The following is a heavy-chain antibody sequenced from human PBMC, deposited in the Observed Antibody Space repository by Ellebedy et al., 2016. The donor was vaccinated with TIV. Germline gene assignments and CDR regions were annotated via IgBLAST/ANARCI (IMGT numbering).Heavy chain of an antibody. Sequence: PGGSLRLSCAASGFTFSSYIMNWVRQAPGRGLEWVASISSTSSYTEYGDSVKGRFTISRDNAEDSLYLQMNSLRVEDTAVYYCAGVTYYYGSGSLGYWGQGTLVTVSS. CDR2: ISSTSSYT. V-gene: IGHV3-21*01. CDR3: AGVTYYYGSGSLGY. J-gene: IGHJ4*02. D-gene: IGHD3-10*01. CDR1: GFTFSSYI.